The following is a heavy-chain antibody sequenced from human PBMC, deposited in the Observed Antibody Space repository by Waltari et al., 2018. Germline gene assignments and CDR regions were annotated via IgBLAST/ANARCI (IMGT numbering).Heavy chain of an antibody. Sequence: QVQLQESGPGLVKPSETLSLTCPVSGGSISSYYWSWIGQTPGNGLEWIGYIYYSWSTNYNHSLKSRVTISVDTYKNQFSLKLSSVTAADTAVYYCARCRYSSSSYASHFDYWGQGTLVTVSS. CDR1: GGSISSYY. CDR2: IYYSWST. J-gene: IGHJ4*02. D-gene: IGHD6-13*01. V-gene: IGHV4-59*01. CDR3: ARCRYSSSSYASHFDY.